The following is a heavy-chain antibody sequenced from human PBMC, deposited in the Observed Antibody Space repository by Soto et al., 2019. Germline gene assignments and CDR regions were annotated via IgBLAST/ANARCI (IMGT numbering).Heavy chain of an antibody. D-gene: IGHD3-3*01. CDR3: ARGGVSTRTFDY. CDR1: GDNFSGYG. Sequence: PXVSLKIACKGSGDNFSGYGIAWVRQMPGKGLELMGIIYPSDSDTRYRPSFQGQVTISADKSISSAYLQWSSLRASDTAMYYCARGGVSTRTFDYWGQGAQVTVSS. J-gene: IGHJ4*02. CDR2: IYPSDSDT. V-gene: IGHV5-51*01.